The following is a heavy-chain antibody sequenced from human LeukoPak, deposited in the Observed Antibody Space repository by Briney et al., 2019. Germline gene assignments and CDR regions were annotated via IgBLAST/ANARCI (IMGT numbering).Heavy chain of an antibody. CDR1: GYTFTGYY. D-gene: IGHD6-13*01. V-gene: IGHV1-46*01. J-gene: IGHJ4*02. CDR3: AIGPIAAAGFDY. Sequence: ASVKVSCRASGYTFTGYYMHWVRQAPGQGLEWMGIINPSGGSTSYAQKFQGRVTMTRDTSTSTVYMELSSLRSEDTAVYYCAIGPIAAAGFDYWGQGTLVTVSS. CDR2: INPSGGST.